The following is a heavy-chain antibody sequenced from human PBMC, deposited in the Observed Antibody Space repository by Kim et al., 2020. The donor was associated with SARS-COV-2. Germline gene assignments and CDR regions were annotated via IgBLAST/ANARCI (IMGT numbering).Heavy chain of an antibody. D-gene: IGHD3-10*01. J-gene: IGHJ6*01. CDR1: GAAVSSGGYN. V-gene: IGHV4-31*02. Sequence: GAAVSSGGYNWNWIRQHPERGLEWLGYISYNMNTFYSPSLTGRVSLSLDTSTNHFSLRLTSVTAADTALYFCARGRHYFNSGTYFSGLDV. CDR3: ARGRHYFNSGTYFSGLDV. CDR2: ISYNMNT.